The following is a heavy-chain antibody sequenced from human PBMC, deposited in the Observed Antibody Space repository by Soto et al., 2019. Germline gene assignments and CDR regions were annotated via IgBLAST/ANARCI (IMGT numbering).Heavy chain of an antibody. Sequence: QVQLQESGPGLVKPSQTLSLTCTVSGGSINSGGYCWSWIRQHPGKGLDWIGCISYGGSTSYNPSLKSRVNISVDTSKNQFSLKLTSVTAADTAVYYCSRGILVWGQGALIIVSS. V-gene: IGHV4-31*03. CDR2: ISYGGST. CDR3: SRGILV. D-gene: IGHD5-18*01. CDR1: GGSINSGGYC. J-gene: IGHJ4*02.